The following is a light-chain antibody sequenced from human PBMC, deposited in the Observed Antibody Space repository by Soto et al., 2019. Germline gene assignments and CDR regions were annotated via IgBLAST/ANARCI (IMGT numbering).Light chain of an antibody. CDR3: AAWDDSLRGV. V-gene: IGLV1-47*01. CDR2: RNN. Sequence: QSALTQPASVSGTPGQRVTISCSGSSSNIGSNYVYWYQQLPGTAPKLLIYRNNQRPSGVPDRFSGSKSGTSASLAISGLRSEDEADYYCAAWDDSLRGVFGTGTKVTVL. CDR1: SSNIGSNY. J-gene: IGLJ1*01.